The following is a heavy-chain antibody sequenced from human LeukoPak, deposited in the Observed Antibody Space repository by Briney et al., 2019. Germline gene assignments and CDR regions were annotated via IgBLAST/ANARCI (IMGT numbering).Heavy chain of an antibody. CDR1: GFTFSRYA. Sequence: PGGSLRLSCAASGFTFSRYAMGWVRQAPGKGLEWVSLISGSTGSTYYADFVKGRFTISRDNPKNMLYLQMNSLRAEDTAIYYCAKRATGGVTIPLWFDYWGQGTLVTVSS. CDR3: AKRATGGVTIPLWFDY. CDR2: ISGSTGST. J-gene: IGHJ4*02. V-gene: IGHV3-23*01. D-gene: IGHD3-10*01.